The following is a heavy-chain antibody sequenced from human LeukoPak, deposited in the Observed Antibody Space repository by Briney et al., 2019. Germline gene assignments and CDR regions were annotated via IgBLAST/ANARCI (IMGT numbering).Heavy chain of an antibody. CDR3: ARGPSVVVAAPDAFDI. CDR1: GFTFDDYG. D-gene: IGHD2-15*01. V-gene: IGHV3-20*04. CDR2: INWNGGST. Sequence: PGGSLRLSCAASGFTFDDYGMSWVRQAPGKGLEWVSGINWNGGSTGYADSVKGRFTISRYNAKNSLYLQMNSLRAEDTSVYYCARGPSVVVAAPDAFDIWGQGTMVTVSS. J-gene: IGHJ3*02.